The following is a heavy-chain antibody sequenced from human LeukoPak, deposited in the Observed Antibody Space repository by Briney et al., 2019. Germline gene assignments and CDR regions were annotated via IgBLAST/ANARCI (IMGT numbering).Heavy chain of an antibody. CDR2: IYYSGST. J-gene: IGHJ3*02. D-gene: IGHD5-12*01. V-gene: IGHV4-59*01. CDR1: GVSIGTYH. CDR3: ARGRYSGYDGFGAFDI. Sequence: SETLTLTCTVSGVSIGTYHWSRIRQPPGKGLEWIGYIYYSGSTNYNPSLESRVTISVDTSKNQFSLKLSSVTAADTAVYYCARGRYSGYDGFGAFDIWGQGTMVTVSS.